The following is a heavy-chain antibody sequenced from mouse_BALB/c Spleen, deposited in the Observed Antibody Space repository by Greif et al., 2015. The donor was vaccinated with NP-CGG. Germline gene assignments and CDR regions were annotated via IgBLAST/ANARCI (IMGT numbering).Heavy chain of an antibody. CDR3: ARKGEHGNYGAMDY. V-gene: IGHV1-82*01. Sequence: QVQLQQSGPELVKPGASVKIPCKASGYAFSSSWMNWVKQRPGQGLEWIGRIYPGDGDTNYNGKFKGKATLTADKSSSTAYMQLSSLTSVDSAVYFCARKGEHGNYGAMDYWGQGTSVTVSS. J-gene: IGHJ4*01. CDR2: IYPGDGDT. CDR1: GYAFSSSW. D-gene: IGHD2-1*01.